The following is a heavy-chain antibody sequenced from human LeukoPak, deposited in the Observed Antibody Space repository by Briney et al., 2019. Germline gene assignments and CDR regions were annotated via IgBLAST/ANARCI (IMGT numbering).Heavy chain of an antibody. D-gene: IGHD2-15*01. V-gene: IGHV4-59*12. CDR3: ARDGLGYCSGGSCYSL. Sequence: PSETLSLTCTVSGGSISSYYWSWIRQPPGKGLEWIGYIYYSGSTNYNPSLKSRVTISVDTSKNQFSLKLSSVTAADTAVYYCARDGLGYCSGGSCYSLWGQGTLVTVSS. CDR2: IYYSGST. CDR1: GGSISSYY. J-gene: IGHJ4*02.